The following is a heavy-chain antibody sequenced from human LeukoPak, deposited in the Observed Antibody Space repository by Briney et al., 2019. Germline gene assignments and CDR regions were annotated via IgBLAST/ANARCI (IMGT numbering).Heavy chain of an antibody. CDR2: MNPNTGNT. V-gene: IGHV1-8*01. Sequence: GASVKVSCKASGYTFTSYDINWVRQATGQGLEWMGWMNPNTGNTGYAQKFQGRVTVTRDTSISTAYMELSSLRSDDTAVYYCARKFLGSRGYYFGYWGQGTLVTVSS. CDR3: ARKFLGSRGYYFGY. J-gene: IGHJ4*02. CDR1: GYTFTSYD. D-gene: IGHD3-10*01.